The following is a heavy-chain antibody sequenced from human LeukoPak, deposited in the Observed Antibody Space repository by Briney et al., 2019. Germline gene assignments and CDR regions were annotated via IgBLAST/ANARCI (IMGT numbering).Heavy chain of an antibody. J-gene: IGHJ6*03. D-gene: IGHD2-15*01. Sequence: GASVKVSCKASGYTFTSYAMHWVRQAPGQRLEWMGWINAGNGNTKYSQEFQGRVTITRDTSASTAYMELSSLRSEDMAVYYCARGGSVGYCSGGSCYRNYYMDVWGKGTTVTVSS. CDR2: INAGNGNT. V-gene: IGHV1-3*03. CDR1: GYTFTSYA. CDR3: ARGGSVGYCSGGSCYRNYYMDV.